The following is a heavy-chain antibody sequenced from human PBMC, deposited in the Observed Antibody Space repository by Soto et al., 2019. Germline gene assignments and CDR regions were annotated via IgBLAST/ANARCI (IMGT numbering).Heavy chain of an antibody. J-gene: IGHJ3*02. CDR2: INYSGST. D-gene: IGHD5-12*01. CDR3: ARARLRAVYAFDI. Sequence: QVQLQESGPGLVKPSQTLSLTCTVSGGSISSGDYYWSWIRQPPGKGLEWIGYINYSGSTYYSPSLKSRLSISLDTSKNQFSLRLSSVTAADTAMYYCARARLRAVYAFDIWGQGTMVTVSS. V-gene: IGHV4-30-4*01. CDR1: GGSISSGDYY.